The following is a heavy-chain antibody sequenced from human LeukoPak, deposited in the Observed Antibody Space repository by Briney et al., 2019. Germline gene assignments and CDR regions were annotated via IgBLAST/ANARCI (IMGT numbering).Heavy chain of an antibody. CDR2: IYPGNSDT. Sequence: GESLQISFKASGYSFTTYWIGWVRPMPGKGLEWMGLIYPGNSDTRYSPSFQGQVTISADKSIDTAYLQWSSLQASDTAIYYCARNGAAGTPNRFFNWFDPWGQGSLVTVSS. CDR3: ARNGAAGTPNRFFNWFDP. V-gene: IGHV5-51*01. D-gene: IGHD6-13*01. J-gene: IGHJ5*02. CDR1: GYSFTTYW.